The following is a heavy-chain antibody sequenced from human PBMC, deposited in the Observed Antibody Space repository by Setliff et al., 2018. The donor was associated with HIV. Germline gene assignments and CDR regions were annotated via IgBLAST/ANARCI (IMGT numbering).Heavy chain of an antibody. D-gene: IGHD2-21*01. CDR3: ARDPVSDNSATPYYFDY. CDR2: IIPIFGTA. CDR1: GGTFSTYA. Sequence: SVKVSCKASGGTFSTYAISWVRQAPGQGLEWMGGIIPIFGTANYDQRFQGRVTITADETTSTAYMELSSLRSEGTAVYFCARDPVSDNSATPYYFDYWGQGTLVTVSS. V-gene: IGHV1-69*13. J-gene: IGHJ4*02.